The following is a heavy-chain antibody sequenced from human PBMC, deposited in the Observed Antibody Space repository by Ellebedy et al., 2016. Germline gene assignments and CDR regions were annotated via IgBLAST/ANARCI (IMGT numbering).Heavy chain of an antibody. D-gene: IGHD5-18*01. CDR1: GFTFGNAW. CDR2: IKSKTDGGAA. J-gene: IGHJ4*02. Sequence: GESLKISWAASGFTFGNAWMNWVRQAPGKGLEWVGRIKSKTDGGAADYAAPVKGRFTISRDDSKNTLYLQMNSLKTEDTAVYFCTTVYRYNYDSVWGQGTLVTVSS. CDR3: TTVYRYNYDSV. V-gene: IGHV3-15*01.